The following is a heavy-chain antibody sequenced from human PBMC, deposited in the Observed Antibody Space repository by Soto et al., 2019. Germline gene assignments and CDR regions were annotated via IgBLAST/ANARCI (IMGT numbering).Heavy chain of an antibody. CDR1: GGSINNYW. CDR3: VRDVPAAGTDWFVP. D-gene: IGHD6-13*01. J-gene: IGHJ5*02. CDR2: LHSTGAT. Sequence: SETLSLTCTVSGGSINNYWWSWIRQAADKRLEWIGRLHSTGATNYNPSLRSRVTMSVDKSKNQFSLNLASVTAADTAVYYCVRDVPAAGTDWFVPWGQGTLVTVSS. V-gene: IGHV4-4*07.